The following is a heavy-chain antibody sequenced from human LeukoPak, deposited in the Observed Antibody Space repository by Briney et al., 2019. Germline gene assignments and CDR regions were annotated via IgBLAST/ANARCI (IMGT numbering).Heavy chain of an antibody. CDR3: ARDFTYDSSDIGAFDI. Sequence: VGSLRLSCAASGFTFSCYGMHWVRQAPGKGLEWVSSIRSSSSYIYYADSVKGRFTISRDIAKNSLYLQMNSLRAEDTAVYYCARDFTYDSSDIGAFDIWGQGTMVTVSS. D-gene: IGHD3-22*01. CDR1: GFTFSCYG. V-gene: IGHV3-21*01. CDR2: IRSSSSYI. J-gene: IGHJ3*02.